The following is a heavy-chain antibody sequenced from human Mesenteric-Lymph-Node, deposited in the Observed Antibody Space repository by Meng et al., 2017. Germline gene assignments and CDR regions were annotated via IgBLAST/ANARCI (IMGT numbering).Heavy chain of an antibody. J-gene: IGHJ4*02. CDR2: ISYDGTNK. V-gene: IGHV3-30-3*01. CDR1: GLSFNTPA. D-gene: IGHD6-13*01. CDR3: MSEIRKAPTGTDY. Sequence: QVQLVESGGGVVQPGRSLRLSCVASGLSFNTPAMHWVRQAPGKGLEWVAVISYDGTNKYYADSVMGRFTISRDNSKSTLFLQMNSLRAEDTAMYYCMSEIRKAPTGTDYWGQGTLVTVSS.